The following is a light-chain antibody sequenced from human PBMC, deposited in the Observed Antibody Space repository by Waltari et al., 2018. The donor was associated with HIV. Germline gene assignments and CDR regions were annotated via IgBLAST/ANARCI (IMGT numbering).Light chain of an antibody. V-gene: IGLV3-25*03. J-gene: IGLJ7*01. Sequence: SYELTQPPSVSVSPGQTARITCSGGVLPKQYAYWYQQKPGQAPVVVISKDSERPSGIPERFSGSSSGTTVTLTISGVQAEDEADYYCQSADSSGTYAVFGGGTQLTVL. CDR2: KDS. CDR3: QSADSSGTYAV. CDR1: VLPKQY.